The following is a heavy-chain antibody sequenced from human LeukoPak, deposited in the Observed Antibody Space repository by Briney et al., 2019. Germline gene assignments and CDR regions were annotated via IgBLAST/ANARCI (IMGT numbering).Heavy chain of an antibody. Sequence: GASVKVSCKASGYTFTSYYMHWVRQAPGQGLEWMGIINPSGGSTSYAQKFQGRVTMTRDMSTSTVYMELSSLRSEDTAVYYCAGGSYYYDSSGYYFLYFDLWGRGTLVTVSS. CDR2: INPSGGST. CDR1: GYTFTSYY. V-gene: IGHV1-46*01. D-gene: IGHD3-22*01. CDR3: AGGSYYYDSSGYYFLYFDL. J-gene: IGHJ2*01.